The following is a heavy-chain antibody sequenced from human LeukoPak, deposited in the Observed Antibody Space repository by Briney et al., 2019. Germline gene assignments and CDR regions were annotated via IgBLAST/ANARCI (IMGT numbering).Heavy chain of an antibody. CDR1: GFTFNNAW. Sequence: GGSLRLSCAASGFTFNNAWMSWVRQAPGKGLEWVGRIKSKTDGGTTDYAAPVKGRFTISRDDSKNTLHLQMNSLKTEDTAVYYCTTDLTYDSSGYYAFDIWGQGTMITVSS. CDR2: IKSKTDGGTT. CDR3: TTDLTYDSSGYYAFDI. J-gene: IGHJ3*02. V-gene: IGHV3-15*01. D-gene: IGHD3-22*01.